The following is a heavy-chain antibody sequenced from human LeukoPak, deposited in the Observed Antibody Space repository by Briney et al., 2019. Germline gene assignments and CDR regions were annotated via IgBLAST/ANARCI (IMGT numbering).Heavy chain of an antibody. V-gene: IGHV4-61*01. CDR1: GGSVSSGSHY. D-gene: IGHD2-15*01. J-gene: IGHJ4*02. Sequence: SETLSLTCTVSGGSVSSGSHYWSWIRQPPGKGLEWIGYNYYSGSTKYNPSLKSRVTISVDTSKNQFSLKLSSVTAADTAVYYCARGPLVDFFDYWGQGTLVTVSS. CDR3: ARGPLVDFFDY. CDR2: NYYSGST.